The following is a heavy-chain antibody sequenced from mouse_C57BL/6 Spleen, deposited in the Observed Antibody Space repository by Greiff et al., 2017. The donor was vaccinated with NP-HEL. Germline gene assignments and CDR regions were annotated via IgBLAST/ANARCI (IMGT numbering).Heavy chain of an antibody. Sequence: EVMLVESGGGLVKPGGSLKLSCAASGFTFSDYGMHWVRQAPEKGLEWVAYISSGSSTIYYADTVKGRFTISRDNAKNTLFLQMTSLRSEDTAMYYCARGVLYWYFDVWGTGTTVTVSS. CDR1: GFTFSDYG. CDR3: ARGVLYWYFDV. J-gene: IGHJ1*03. V-gene: IGHV5-17*01. CDR2: ISSGSSTI.